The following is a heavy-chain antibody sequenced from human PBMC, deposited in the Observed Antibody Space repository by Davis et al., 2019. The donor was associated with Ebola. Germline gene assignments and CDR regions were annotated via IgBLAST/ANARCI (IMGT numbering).Heavy chain of an antibody. Sequence: SETLSLTCTVSGGSISSGDYYWSWIRQPPGKGLEWIGYIYYSGSTNYNPSLKSRVTISVDTSKNQFSLKLSSVTAADTAVYYCARDYHYDFWSGYYYYGMDVWGQGTTVTVSS. CDR2: IYYSGST. J-gene: IGHJ6*02. V-gene: IGHV4-61*08. CDR1: GGSISSGDYY. D-gene: IGHD3-3*01. CDR3: ARDYHYDFWSGYYYYGMDV.